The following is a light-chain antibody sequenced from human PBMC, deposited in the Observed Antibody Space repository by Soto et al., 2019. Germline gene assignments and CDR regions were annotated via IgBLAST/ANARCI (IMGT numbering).Light chain of an antibody. V-gene: IGKV1-39*01. CDR3: QHSWHLPLT. CDR2: DAS. J-gene: IGKJ4*01. Sequence: DIQMTQSPSSLYASVGDRVTITCRASETINTNLNWYQQKPGKAPKLLMCDASTLQSGVPSRCTGSGSGTDFTLTVSGLQPEDVATYYCQHSWHLPLTFGGGTKVEIK. CDR1: ETINTN.